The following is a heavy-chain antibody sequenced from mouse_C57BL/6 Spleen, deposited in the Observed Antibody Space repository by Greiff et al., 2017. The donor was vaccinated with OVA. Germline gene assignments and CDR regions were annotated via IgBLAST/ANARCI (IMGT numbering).Heavy chain of an antibody. CDR2: ISDGGSYT. J-gene: IGHJ1*03. CDR3: ARSQTGTNWYFGV. Sequence: EVMLVESGGGLVKPGGSLKLSCAASGFTFSSYAMSWVRQTPEKRLEWVATISDGGSYTYYPDNVKGRFTISRDNAKNNQYLQMSHLKSEDTAMYYCARSQTGTNWYFGVWGTGTTVTVSS. D-gene: IGHD4-1*01. V-gene: IGHV5-4*03. CDR1: GFTFSSYA.